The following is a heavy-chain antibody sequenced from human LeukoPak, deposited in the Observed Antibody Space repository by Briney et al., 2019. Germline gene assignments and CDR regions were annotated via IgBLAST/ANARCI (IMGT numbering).Heavy chain of an antibody. D-gene: IGHD3-22*01. J-gene: IGHJ4*02. Sequence: ASVKVSCKASGYTFTSYGISWVRQAPGQGLEWMGWISAYNGNTNYAQMLQGRVTMTPDTSTSTAYMELRSLRSDDTAVYYCARGGSSGYYGAYFDYWGQGTLVTVSS. CDR1: GYTFTSYG. CDR2: ISAYNGNT. CDR3: ARGGSSGYYGAYFDY. V-gene: IGHV1-18*01.